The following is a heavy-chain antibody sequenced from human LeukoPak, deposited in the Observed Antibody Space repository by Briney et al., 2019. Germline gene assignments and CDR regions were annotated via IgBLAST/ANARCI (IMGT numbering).Heavy chain of an antibody. J-gene: IGHJ4*02. CDR1: GFTFSSYA. CDR3: AKERGYYGSGSWLDY. Sequence: GGSLRLSCAASGFTFSSYAMSWVRQAPGRGLEWVSAISGSGGSTYYADSVKGRFIISRDNSKNTLYLQMNSLRAEDTAVYYCAKERGYYGSGSWLDYWGQGTLVTVSS. CDR2: ISGSGGST. D-gene: IGHD3-10*01. V-gene: IGHV3-23*01.